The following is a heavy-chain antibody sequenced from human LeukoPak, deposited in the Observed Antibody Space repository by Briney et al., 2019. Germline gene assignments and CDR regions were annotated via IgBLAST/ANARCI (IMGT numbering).Heavy chain of an antibody. J-gene: IGHJ5*02. CDR2: INPNSGGT. D-gene: IGHD3-3*01. Sequence: ASVKVSCKASGYTFTSYDINWVRQATGQGLEWMGWINPNSGGTNYAQKFQGWVTMTRDTSISTAYMELSRLRSDDTAVYYCARQRFLEWLSWFDPWGQGTLVTVSS. CDR1: GYTFTSYD. V-gene: IGHV1-2*04. CDR3: ARQRFLEWLSWFDP.